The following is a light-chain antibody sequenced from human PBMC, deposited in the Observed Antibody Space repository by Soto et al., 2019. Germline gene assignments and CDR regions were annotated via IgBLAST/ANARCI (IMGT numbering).Light chain of an antibody. J-gene: IGLJ1*01. CDR3: VSYTTSASYV. CDR2: DIN. CDR1: SSDVGNYIF. V-gene: IGLV2-14*01. Sequence: QSALTQPASVSGSPGQSITISCTGTSSDVGNYIFVSWYRQHPGKAPKLMIYDINNRPSGVSNRFSGSKSGNTDSLTISGLQAEDEADYYCVSYTTSASYVFGTGTKLTVL.